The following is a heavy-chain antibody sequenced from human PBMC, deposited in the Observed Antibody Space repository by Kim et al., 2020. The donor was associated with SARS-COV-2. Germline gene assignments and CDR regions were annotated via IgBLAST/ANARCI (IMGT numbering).Heavy chain of an antibody. CDR2: ISYDGSNK. CDR3: ASQWELLRW. V-gene: IGHV3-30*03. CDR1: GFTFSSYG. J-gene: IGHJ4*02. Sequence: GGSLRLSCAASGFTFSSYGMHWVRQAPGKGLEWVAVISYDGSNKYYADSVKGRFTISRDNSKNTLYLQMNSLRAEDTAVYYCASQWELLRWWGQGTLVTVSS. D-gene: IGHD1-26*01.